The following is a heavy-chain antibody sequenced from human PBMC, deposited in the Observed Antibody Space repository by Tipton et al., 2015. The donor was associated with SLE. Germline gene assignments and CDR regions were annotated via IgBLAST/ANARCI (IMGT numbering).Heavy chain of an antibody. Sequence: TLSLTCAVYGGSFSGYYWSWIRQPPGKGLEWIGEINHSGSTNYNPSLKSRVTISVDTSKNQFSLKLSSVTAADTAVYYCARGEYSSSSGYFDYWGQGTLVTVSS. CDR3: ARGEYSSSSGYFDY. CDR2: INHSGST. J-gene: IGHJ4*02. D-gene: IGHD6-6*01. V-gene: IGHV4-34*01. CDR1: GGSFSGYY.